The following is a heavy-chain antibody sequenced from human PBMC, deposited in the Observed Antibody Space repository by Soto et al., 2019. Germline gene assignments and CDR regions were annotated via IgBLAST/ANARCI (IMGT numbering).Heavy chain of an antibody. J-gene: IGHJ4*02. D-gene: IGHD2-15*01. CDR1: GYTFTSYG. Sequence: GASVKVSCKTSGYTFTSYGISWVRQAPGRGLEWMGWISAYNGTKNYAQKLQGRVTMTTDTSTSTAYMELRSLRSDDTAVYYCARDPQEGDGGQGVDYWGQGTLVTVSS. CDR3: ARDPQEGDGGQGVDY. V-gene: IGHV1-18*04. CDR2: ISAYNGTK.